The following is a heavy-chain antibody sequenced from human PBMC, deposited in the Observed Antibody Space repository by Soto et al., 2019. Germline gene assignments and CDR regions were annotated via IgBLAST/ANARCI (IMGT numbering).Heavy chain of an antibody. V-gene: IGHV4-39*01. CDR3: ASITAAAGEDYYYYYYMDV. CDR1: GGSISSSSYY. J-gene: IGHJ6*03. D-gene: IGHD6-13*01. CDR2: SYYSGST. Sequence: SQILSLTCTVSGGSISSSSYYWGWIRQPPGKGGDWIGSSYYSGSTYYNPSLKSRVTISVDTSKNQFSLKLSSVTAADTAVYYCASITAAAGEDYYYYYYMDVWGKGTTVTVSS.